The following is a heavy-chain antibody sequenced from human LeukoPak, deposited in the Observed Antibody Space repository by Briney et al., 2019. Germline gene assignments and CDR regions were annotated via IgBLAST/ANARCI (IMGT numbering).Heavy chain of an antibody. CDR3: ARDNTYYDFWSGYFDAFDI. CDR1: GGTFSSYT. V-gene: IGHV1-69*04. D-gene: IGHD3-3*01. CDR2: IIPILGIA. Sequence: SVKVSCKASGGTFSSYTISWVRQAPGQGLEWMGRIIPILGIANYAQKFQGRVTITADKSPSTAYMELSSLRSEDTAVYYCARDNTYYDFWSGYFDAFDIWGQGTMVTVSS. J-gene: IGHJ3*02.